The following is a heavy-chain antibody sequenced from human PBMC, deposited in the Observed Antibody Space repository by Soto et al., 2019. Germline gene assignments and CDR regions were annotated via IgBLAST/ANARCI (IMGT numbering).Heavy chain of an antibody. Sequence: GESLKISFKGSGYSFTSYWISWVRQMPGKGLEWMGRIDPSDSYTNYSPSFQGYVTISADKSISTAYLQWSSLKASDTAMYYCARQDNCNYGAFDIWGQGTMVTVSS. V-gene: IGHV5-10-1*01. CDR2: IDPSDSYT. D-gene: IGHD1-7*01. J-gene: IGHJ3*02. CDR3: ARQDNCNYGAFDI. CDR1: GYSFTSYW.